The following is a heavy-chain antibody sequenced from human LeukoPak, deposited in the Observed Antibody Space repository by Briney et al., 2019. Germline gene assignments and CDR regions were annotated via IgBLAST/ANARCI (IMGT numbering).Heavy chain of an antibody. J-gene: IGHJ4*02. D-gene: IGHD3-22*01. CDR1: GFTFSSYE. Sequence: GSLRLSCAASGFTFSSYEMNWVRQAPGKGLEWVSYISSSGSTIYYADSVKGRFTISRDNAKNSLYLQMNSLRADDTAVYYCARGLLTRSSGYPYFDTWGQGTLVTVSS. V-gene: IGHV3-48*03. CDR3: ARGLLTRSSGYPYFDT. CDR2: ISSSGSTI.